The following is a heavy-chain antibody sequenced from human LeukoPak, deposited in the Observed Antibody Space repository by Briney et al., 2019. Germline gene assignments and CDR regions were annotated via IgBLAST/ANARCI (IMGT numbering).Heavy chain of an antibody. CDR1: GFTFGDYA. CDR3: TRLRGYSYGRGVYFDY. V-gene: IGHV3-49*03. Sequence: PGGSLRLSCTASGFTFGDYAMSWFRQAPRKGLEWVGFIRSKAYGGTTEYAASVKGRFTISRDDSKSIAYLQMNSLKTEDTAVYYCTRLRGYSYGRGVYFDYWGQGTLVTVSS. D-gene: IGHD5-18*01. CDR2: IRSKAYGGTT. J-gene: IGHJ4*02.